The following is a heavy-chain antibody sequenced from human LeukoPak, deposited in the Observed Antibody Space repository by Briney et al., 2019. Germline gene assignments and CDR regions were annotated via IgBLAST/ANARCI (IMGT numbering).Heavy chain of an antibody. D-gene: IGHD3-22*01. CDR1: GYTFTIYG. CDR3: ARAYYESSAYRHAVYFDY. J-gene: IGHJ4*02. Sequence: GASVKVSCKASGYTFTIYGISWVRQAPGQGLEWMGWISTYNGNPNYAQKFQGRVTITADKSTSTAYMELSSLRSEDTAVYYCARAYYESSAYRHAVYFDYWGQGTLVTVSS. CDR2: ISTYNGNP. V-gene: IGHV1-18*01.